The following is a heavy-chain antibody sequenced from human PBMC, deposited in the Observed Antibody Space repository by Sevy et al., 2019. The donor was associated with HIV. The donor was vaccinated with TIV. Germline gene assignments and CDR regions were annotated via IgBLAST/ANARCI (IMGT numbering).Heavy chain of an antibody. Sequence: ASVKVSCRASGFMFSRSAVQWVRQAPGQGLEWIGWIVVGSGNTYSAQEFQDRVTFTRVMSTNTAYMELNSLRFDDTAVYFCAAEGRGTVTGHRYFDLWGRGTLVTVSS. V-gene: IGHV1-58*01. D-gene: IGHD3-10*01. J-gene: IGHJ2*01. CDR3: AAEGRGTVTGHRYFDL. CDR2: IVVGSGNT. CDR1: GFMFSRSA.